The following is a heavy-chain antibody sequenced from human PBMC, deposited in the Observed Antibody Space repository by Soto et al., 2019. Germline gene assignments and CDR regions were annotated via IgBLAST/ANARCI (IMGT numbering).Heavy chain of an antibody. J-gene: IGHJ4*02. D-gene: IGHD2-15*01. CDR1: GESVSTNSAT. CDR3: ARDYLVIPHRVIDY. V-gene: IGHV6-1*01. CDR2: TYYRSKWYN. Sequence: SQTLSLTCDISGESVSTNSATWNWIRQSPSRGLEWLGRTYYRSKWYNDYAVSVKSRFTISRDNSKNTLYLQMNSLRAEDTAVYYCARDYLVIPHRVIDYWGQGTLVTVSS.